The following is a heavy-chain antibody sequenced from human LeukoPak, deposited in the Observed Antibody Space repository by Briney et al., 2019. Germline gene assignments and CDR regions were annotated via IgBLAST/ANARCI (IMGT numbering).Heavy chain of an antibody. V-gene: IGHV3-23*01. D-gene: IGHD2-2*01. Sequence: GGSLRLSCAASGFTFTSYAMSWVRQVPGKGLEWVSAISDSAYSTFYADSVKGRFTISRDDSQNTLYLQMSSLRAEDTAVYYCARDYPALGYCTSTTCSFFDYWGQGILVTVSS. CDR1: GFTFTSYA. J-gene: IGHJ4*02. CDR2: ISDSAYST. CDR3: ARDYPALGYCTSTTCSFFDY.